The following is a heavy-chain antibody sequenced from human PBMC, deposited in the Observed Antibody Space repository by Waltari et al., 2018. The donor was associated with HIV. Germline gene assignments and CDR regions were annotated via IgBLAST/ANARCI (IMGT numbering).Heavy chain of an antibody. CDR1: GFPISSNW. D-gene: IGHD3-16*01. V-gene: IGHV3-74*01. Sequence: EVKLVESGGGIVQTGGSLRLYCEATGFPISSNWQNRGHQAPGKGPVWVSRINSDGSSTNYADSVKGRFTISRDNAKNTVYLQMNSLRAEDTALYYCASLYNYVWGSPPPFDYWGQGTLVTVSS. CDR3: ASLYNYVWGSPPPFDY. CDR2: INSDGSST. J-gene: IGHJ4*02.